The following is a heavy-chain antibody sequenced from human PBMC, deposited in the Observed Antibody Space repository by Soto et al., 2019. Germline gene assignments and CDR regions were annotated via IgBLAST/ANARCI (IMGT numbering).Heavy chain of an antibody. Sequence: EMQLVESGGGLVQPGGSLRLSCAASGFTFSFYWMHWVRQAPGKGLVWVSRLSHDGAIIDYADSVKGRFTISRDNAKNTLYPQMNSLRAEDTAVYYCARDKVEEKGSLDYWGQGTLVTVSS. CDR3: ARDKVEEKGSLDY. D-gene: IGHD2-15*01. CDR2: LSHDGAII. CDR1: GFTFSFYW. V-gene: IGHV3-74*01. J-gene: IGHJ4*02.